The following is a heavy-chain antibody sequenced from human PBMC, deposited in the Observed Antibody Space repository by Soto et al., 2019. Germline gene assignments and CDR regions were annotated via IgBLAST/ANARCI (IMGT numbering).Heavy chain of an antibody. Sequence: QVQLQESGPGLVKPSQTLSLTCTVSGGSITSGGYYWHWIRQHPVQGLEWIGYIFHSGSTHYNPSLKSRLTMSADTSKNQLSLRLTSVTAADTALYYCARGGASFTGPAGYWGQGTLVTVSS. D-gene: IGHD3-16*01. CDR2: IFHSGST. V-gene: IGHV4-31*03. J-gene: IGHJ4*02. CDR3: ARGGASFTGPAGY. CDR1: GGSITSGGYY.